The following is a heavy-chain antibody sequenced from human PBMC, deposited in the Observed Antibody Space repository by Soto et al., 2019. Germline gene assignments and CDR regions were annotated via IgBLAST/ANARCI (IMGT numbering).Heavy chain of an antibody. V-gene: IGHV3-7*01. J-gene: IGHJ4*02. CDR2: IQQDGSEK. D-gene: IGHD5-12*01. CDR1: ELSLTSNG. Sequence: GGSLKLSCAAPELSLTSNGMAWVRQAPGKGLEWVANIQQDGSEKYYLDSVKGRFTISRDNAKNSLSLQMNSLRAEDTAVYYCARPRGYRANSARYYFDYCGKGTLRTV. CDR3: ARPRGYRANSARYYFDY.